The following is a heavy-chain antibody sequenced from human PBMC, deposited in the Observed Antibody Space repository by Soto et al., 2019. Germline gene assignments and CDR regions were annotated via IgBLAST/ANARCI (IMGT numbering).Heavy chain of an antibody. Sequence: SETLSLTCTVSGGSISSSSYYWGWIRQPPGKGLEWIGSIYYSGSTYYDPSLKSRVTISVDTSKNQFSLKLSSVTAADTAVYYCARQEGGTYSSSFGIYYYYGMDVWGQGTTVTVSS. CDR2: IYYSGST. V-gene: IGHV4-39*01. J-gene: IGHJ6*02. CDR3: ARQEGGTYSSSFGIYYYYGMDV. D-gene: IGHD6-13*01. CDR1: GGSISSSSYY.